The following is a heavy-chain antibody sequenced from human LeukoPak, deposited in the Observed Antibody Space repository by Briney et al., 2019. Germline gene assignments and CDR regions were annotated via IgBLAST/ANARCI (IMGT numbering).Heavy chain of an antibody. J-gene: IGHJ5*02. CDR2: IYYSGST. D-gene: IGHD3-3*01. Sequence: KSSETLSLTCTVSGGSISSGGYYWSWIRQHPGKGLEWIGYIYYSGSTYYNPSLKSRVTISVDTSKNQFSLNLTTVTAADTAVYYCARSPQWLLSSSNWFDPWGQGTLVTVSS. CDR1: GGSISSGGYY. V-gene: IGHV4-31*03. CDR3: ARSPQWLLSSSNWFDP.